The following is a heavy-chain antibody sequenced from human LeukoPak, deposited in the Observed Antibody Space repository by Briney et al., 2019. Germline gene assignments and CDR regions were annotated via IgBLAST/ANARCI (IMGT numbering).Heavy chain of an antibody. J-gene: IGHJ4*02. Sequence: SQTLSLTCAISGDSVSSNSATWNWIRQSPSKGLEWLGRTYYRSKWFNDYVVSVKSRITINPDTSKNQFSLQLNSVTPEDTAVYYCARGDRSGWNFHYWGQGTLVTVSS. CDR2: TYYRSKWFN. CDR3: ARGDRSGWNFHY. V-gene: IGHV6-1*01. D-gene: IGHD6-19*01. CDR1: GDSVSSNSAT.